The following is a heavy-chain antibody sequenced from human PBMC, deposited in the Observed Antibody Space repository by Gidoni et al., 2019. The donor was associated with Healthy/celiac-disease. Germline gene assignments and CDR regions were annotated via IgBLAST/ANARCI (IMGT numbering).Heavy chain of an antibody. Sequence: EVQLLESGGGLVQPGGSLRLSCAASGFTFRSYAMSWVRQAPGKGLEWVSVISGSGGSTYYADSVKGRFTISRDNSKNTLYLQMNSLRAEDTAVYYCAKGQKPYDILTGFDYWGQGTLVTVSS. J-gene: IGHJ4*02. V-gene: IGHV3-23*01. CDR1: GFTFRSYA. CDR3: AKGQKPYDILTGFDY. D-gene: IGHD3-9*01. CDR2: ISGSGGST.